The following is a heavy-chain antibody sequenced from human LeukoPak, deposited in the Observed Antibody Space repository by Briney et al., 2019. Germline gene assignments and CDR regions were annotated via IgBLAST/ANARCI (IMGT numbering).Heavy chain of an antibody. CDR2: IHSAGRST. V-gene: IGHV3-23*01. Sequence: GSLRLSCATSGFTFSSYAMAWVRPALGKGLEWVSAIHSAGRSTYYPDSLKGRVTISRDNSKNTLYLQMKSLRPEDTAVYYCARVPTSGTYYYFDYWGQGTLVTVSS. CDR1: GFTFSSYA. CDR3: ARVPTSGTYYYFDY. J-gene: IGHJ4*02. D-gene: IGHD2-8*01.